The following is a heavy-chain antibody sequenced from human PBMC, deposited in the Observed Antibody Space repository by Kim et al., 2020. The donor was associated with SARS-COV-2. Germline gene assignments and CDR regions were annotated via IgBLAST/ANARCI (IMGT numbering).Heavy chain of an antibody. D-gene: IGHD3-22*01. CDR3: TKDLGGDYYYDSSGYFDY. V-gene: IGHV3-9*01. Sequence: KGRFTISRNNAKNSLYLQMNSLGAEDTALYYCTKDLGGDYYYDSSGYFDYWGQGTLVTVSS. J-gene: IGHJ4*02.